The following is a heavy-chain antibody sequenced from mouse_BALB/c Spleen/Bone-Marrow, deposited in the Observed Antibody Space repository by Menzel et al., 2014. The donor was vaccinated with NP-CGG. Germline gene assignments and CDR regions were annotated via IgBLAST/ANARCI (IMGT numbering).Heavy chain of an antibody. CDR3: ARSGKVRNAMDY. V-gene: IGHV1S137*01. CDR2: ISGYYGDA. J-gene: IGHJ4*01. CDR1: GYTFTDHA. Sequence: QVQLKESGAKLVRPGVSVKISCKGSGYTFTDHAMHWVKRSHAKSLEWIGLISGYYGDAIYNQKFKGKATMTVDKSSSTAYMELARLTSEDSAIYYCARSGKVRNAMDYWGQGPSVTVSS. D-gene: IGHD2-14*01.